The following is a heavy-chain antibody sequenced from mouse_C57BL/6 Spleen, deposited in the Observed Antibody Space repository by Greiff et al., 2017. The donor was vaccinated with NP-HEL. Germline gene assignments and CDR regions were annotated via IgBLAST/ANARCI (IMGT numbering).Heavy chain of an antibody. Sequence: VQLVESGPELVKPGASVKLSCKASGYTFTSYDINWVKQRPGQGLEWIGWIYPRDGSTKYNEKFKGKATLTVDTSSSTAYMELHSLTSEDAAGDVYASNSNPYAMDDWGQGTSVTVSS. CDR1: GYTFTSYD. V-gene: IGHV1-85*01. D-gene: IGHD2-5*01. J-gene: IGHJ4*01. CDR3: ASNSNPYAMDD. CDR2: IYPRDGST.